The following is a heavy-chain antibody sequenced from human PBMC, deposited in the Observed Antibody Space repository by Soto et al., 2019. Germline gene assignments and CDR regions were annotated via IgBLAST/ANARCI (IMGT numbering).Heavy chain of an antibody. CDR2: IIPIFGTA. J-gene: IGHJ6*02. V-gene: IGHV1-69*13. CDR1: GGTFSSYA. Sequence: ASVKVSCKASGGTFSSYAISWVRQAPGQGLEWMGGIIPIFGTANYAQKFQGRVTITADESTSTAYMELSSLRSEDTAVYYCASPLTGTLTVGMDVWGQGTTVTVSS. CDR3: ASPLTGTLTVGMDV. D-gene: IGHD1-7*01.